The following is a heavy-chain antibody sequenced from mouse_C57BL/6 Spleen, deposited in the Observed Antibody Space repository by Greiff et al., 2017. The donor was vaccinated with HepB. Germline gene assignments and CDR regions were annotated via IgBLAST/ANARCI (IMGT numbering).Heavy chain of an antibody. Sequence: EVKVVESGGGLVKPGGSLKLSCAASGFTFSSYAMSWVRQTPEKRLEWVATISDGGSYTYYPDNVKGRFTISRDNAKNNLYQQMSHLKSEDTAMYYCARDGDGYDRARDYGGQGTSVTVSS. D-gene: IGHD2-2*01. V-gene: IGHV5-4*01. CDR3: ARDGDGYDRARDY. J-gene: IGHJ4*01. CDR2: ISDGGSYT. CDR1: GFTFSSYA.